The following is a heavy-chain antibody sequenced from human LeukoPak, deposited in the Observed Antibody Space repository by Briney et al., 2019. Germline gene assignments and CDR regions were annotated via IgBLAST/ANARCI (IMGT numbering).Heavy chain of an antibody. J-gene: IGHJ4*02. D-gene: IGHD3-16*02. CDR2: ISAYNGNT. CDR3: ARVVITLGGVIVIGGYFDY. CDR1: GYTFTSYG. Sequence: ASVKVSCKASGYTFTSYGLSWVRQAPGQGLEWMGWISAYNGNTNYAQKLQGRVTMTTDTSTSTAYMELRSLRSDDTAVYYCARVVITLGGVIVIGGYFDYWGQGTLVTVSS. V-gene: IGHV1-18*01.